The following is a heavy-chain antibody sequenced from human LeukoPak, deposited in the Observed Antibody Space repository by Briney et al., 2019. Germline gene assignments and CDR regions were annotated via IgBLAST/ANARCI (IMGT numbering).Heavy chain of an antibody. CDR2: IQYGGRT. CDR1: GGSINNYY. J-gene: IGHJ4*02. CDR3: ARDFFGDFDH. V-gene: IGHV4-59*01. Sequence: SEALSLTCTVPGGSINNYYWSWIRQPPGKGLEWIGYIQYGGRTYYSPSLKSRVTISMDLSKIRFSLKMSSVTAADTAVYYCARDFFGDFDHWGQGILVTVSS. D-gene: IGHD2/OR15-2a*01.